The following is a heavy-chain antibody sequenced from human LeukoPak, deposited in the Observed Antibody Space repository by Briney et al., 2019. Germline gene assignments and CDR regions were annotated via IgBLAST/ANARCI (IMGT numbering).Heavy chain of an antibody. CDR2: IYTSGST. J-gene: IGHJ5*02. Sequence: PSETLSLTCTVSGGSISSYYWSWIRQPAGKGLEWIGRIYTSGSTNYNPSLKSRVTMSVDTSKNQFSLKLSSVTAADTAVYYYARDLYYDFWSGYPRGFDPWGRGTLVTVSS. D-gene: IGHD3-3*01. CDR1: GGSISSYY. V-gene: IGHV4-4*07. CDR3: ARDLYYDFWSGYPRGFDP.